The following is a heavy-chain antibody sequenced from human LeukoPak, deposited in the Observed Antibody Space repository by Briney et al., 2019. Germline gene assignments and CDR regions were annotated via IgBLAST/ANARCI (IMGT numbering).Heavy chain of an antibody. CDR3: ARDLNTNSWYQAY. CDR1: GYTFSSYG. CDR2: ISAYNGDT. J-gene: IGHJ4*02. D-gene: IGHD6-13*01. V-gene: IGHV1-18*01. Sequence: ALVKVSCKASGYTFSSYGISWVRQAPGQGLEWMGWISAYNGDTNYAQNLQGRVSMTTDTSTSTAYMELRSLRSDDTAVYYCARDLNTNSWYQAYWGQGTLVIVSS.